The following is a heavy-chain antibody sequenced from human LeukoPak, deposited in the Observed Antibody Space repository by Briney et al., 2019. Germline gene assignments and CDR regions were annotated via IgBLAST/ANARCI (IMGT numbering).Heavy chain of an antibody. CDR1: GGSFSGYY. CDR3: ARLRLRYFDWLDY. J-gene: IGHJ4*02. D-gene: IGHD3-9*01. V-gene: IGHV4-34*01. Sequence: PSETLSLTCAVYGGSFSGYYWSWIRQPPGKGLEWIGEINHSGSTNYNPSLKSRVTISVDTSKNQFSLKLSSVTAADTAVYYCARLRLRYFDWLDYWGQGTLVTVSS. CDR2: INHSGST.